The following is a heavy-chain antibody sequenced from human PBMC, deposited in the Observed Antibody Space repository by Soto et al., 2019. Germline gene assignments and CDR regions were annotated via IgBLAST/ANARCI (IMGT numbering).Heavy chain of an antibody. CDR1: GFSFSSYA. J-gene: IGHJ4*02. D-gene: IGHD2-8*02. V-gene: IGHV3-30-3*01. Sequence: GGSLRLSCAASGFSFSSYAIHWVRQAPGKGLEWVAVISNEGSNKYYADSLKGRFSISRDNSKNTLYLQMSTLRREDTAVYYCAREYSLEVLAPWYWGQRTLVPVS. CDR3: AREYSLEVLAPWY. CDR2: ISNEGSNK.